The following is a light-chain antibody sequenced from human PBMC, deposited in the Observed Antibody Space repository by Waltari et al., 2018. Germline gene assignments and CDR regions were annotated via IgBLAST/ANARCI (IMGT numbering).Light chain of an antibody. J-gene: IGKJ1*01. CDR3: QQSYSTPWT. CDR2: AAS. Sequence: SSLSASVGDRVTITCRASQSISSYLNWYQQKPGKAPKLLIYAASSLQSGVPSRFSGSGSGTDFTLTISSLQPEDFATYYCQQSYSTPWTFGQGTKVEIK. V-gene: IGKV1-39*01. CDR1: QSISSY.